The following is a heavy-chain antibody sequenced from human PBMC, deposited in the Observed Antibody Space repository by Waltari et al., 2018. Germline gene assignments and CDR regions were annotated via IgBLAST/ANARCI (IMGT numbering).Heavy chain of an antibody. V-gene: IGHV4-34*01. D-gene: IGHD3-22*01. CDR3: AGADRRYYDVSGSSYHLDS. CDR1: GGSFSGHY. Sequence: QVQLHQWGGGLLKSSETLSLTCGVDGGSFSGHYWSWIRQPPGKGLERIGEFSRRGGPNHHPSLKSLVTISEETSNKEFSLKWSSVTAADSAVYYCAGADRRYYDVSGSSYHLDSWSQGVLVTVSS. CDR2: FSRRGGP. J-gene: IGHJ4*02.